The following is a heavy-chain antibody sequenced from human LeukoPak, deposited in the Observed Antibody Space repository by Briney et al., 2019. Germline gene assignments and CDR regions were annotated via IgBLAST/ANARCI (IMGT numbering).Heavy chain of an antibody. D-gene: IGHD3-16*02. CDR2: MIPIFGTA. CDR3: ARGDYDYVWGSYRLDY. J-gene: IGHJ4*02. Sequence: SGTVSCKAAGGTFSSYAISGVRQAPGQGLKWMGGMIPIFGTAIYAQKFQGRVTITTDESTSTAYMELSSLRSEDTAVYYCARGDYDYVWGSYRLDYWGQGTLVTVSS. V-gene: IGHV1-69*05. CDR1: GGTFSSYA.